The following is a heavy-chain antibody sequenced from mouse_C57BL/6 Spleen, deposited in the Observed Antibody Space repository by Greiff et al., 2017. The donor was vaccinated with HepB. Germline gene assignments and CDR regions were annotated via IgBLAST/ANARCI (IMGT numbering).Heavy chain of an antibody. CDR2: ISSGSSTI. CDR3: ARTATVVDAMDY. D-gene: IGHD1-1*01. V-gene: IGHV5-17*01. Sequence: EVQGVDSGGGLVKPGGSLKLSCAASGFTFSDYGMHWVRQAPEKGLEWVAYISSGSSTIYYADTVKGRFTISRDNAKNTLFLQMTSLRSEDTAMYYCARTATVVDAMDYWGQGTSVTVSS. J-gene: IGHJ4*01. CDR1: GFTFSDYG.